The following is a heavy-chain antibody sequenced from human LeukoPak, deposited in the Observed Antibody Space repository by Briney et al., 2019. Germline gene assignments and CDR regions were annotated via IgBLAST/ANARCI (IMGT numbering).Heavy chain of an antibody. CDR3: ARVDLVAPLADAFDI. CDR1: GGTFSSYA. Sequence: SVKVSCKASGGTFSSYAISWVRQAPGQGLEWMGGIIPIFGTANYAQKFQGRVTITADKSTSTAYMELSSLRSEDTAVYYCARVDLVAPLADAFDIWGQGTMVTVSS. CDR2: IIPIFGTA. J-gene: IGHJ3*02. V-gene: IGHV1-69*06. D-gene: IGHD5-12*01.